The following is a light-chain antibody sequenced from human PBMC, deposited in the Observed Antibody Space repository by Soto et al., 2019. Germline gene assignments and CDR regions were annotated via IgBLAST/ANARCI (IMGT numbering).Light chain of an antibody. CDR2: EVS. J-gene: IGKJ1*01. V-gene: IGKV2D-29*01. CDR1: RILMHSDGKTY. CDR3: QPYNSYPTWP. Sequence: ASIAWRSSRILMHSDGKTYLYWYLQRPGQPPQLLMYEVSNRFSGVPERFSGSGSGTDFTLEISRVEAEDVGLPYCQPYNSYPTWPFGQGTKVDIK.